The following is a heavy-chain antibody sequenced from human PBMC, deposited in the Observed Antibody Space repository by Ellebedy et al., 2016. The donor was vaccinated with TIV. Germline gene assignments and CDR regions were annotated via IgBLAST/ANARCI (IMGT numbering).Heavy chain of an antibody. Sequence: AASVKVSCKASGGTFSSYAINWVRQAPGQGLEWMGRIIPILNIANYAQKFQGRVTITADKSTSTAYMELSSLRSEDTAVYYCARDVAAAGSGYWGQGTLGTVSS. CDR3: ARDVAAAGSGY. CDR1: GGTFSSYA. D-gene: IGHD6-13*01. J-gene: IGHJ4*02. V-gene: IGHV1-69*04. CDR2: IIPILNIA.